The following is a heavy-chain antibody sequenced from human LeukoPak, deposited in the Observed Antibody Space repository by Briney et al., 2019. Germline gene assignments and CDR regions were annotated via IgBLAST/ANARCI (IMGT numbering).Heavy chain of an antibody. D-gene: IGHD6-13*01. Sequence: SETLSLTCTVSGGSIGSSSYYWGWIRQPPGKGLEWIGSLYYSGSTYYNPSLKSRVTISVDTSKNQFSLKLSSVTAADTAVYYCARLLSSSWSPSFDYWGQGTLVTVSS. CDR2: LYYSGST. J-gene: IGHJ4*02. V-gene: IGHV4-39*01. CDR1: GGSIGSSSYY. CDR3: ARLLSSSWSPSFDY.